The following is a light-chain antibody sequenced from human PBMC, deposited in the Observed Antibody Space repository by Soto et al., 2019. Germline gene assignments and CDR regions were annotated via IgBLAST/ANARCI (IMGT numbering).Light chain of an antibody. J-gene: IGKJ4*01. CDR2: GAS. CDR1: QSVSSSY. Sequence: DIVLTQSPGTLSLSPGESVTLSCRASQSVSSSYLAWYQQKPGQAPRLFIYGASRRATGIPDRFSGSGSGKDFTLTISRLQPEDFAVYSCQHYGNSLTFGGGTKVEIK. V-gene: IGKV3-20*01. CDR3: QHYGNSLT.